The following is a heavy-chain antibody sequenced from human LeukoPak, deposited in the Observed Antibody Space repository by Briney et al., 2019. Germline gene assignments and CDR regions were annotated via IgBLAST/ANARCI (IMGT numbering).Heavy chain of an antibody. Sequence: SETLSLTCTVSGGSISSSSYYWGWIRQPPGKGLEWIGSIYYSGSTYYNPSLKSRVTISVDTSKNQFSLKLSSVTAADTAVYYCARRRRTVVTPSGIDYWGQGTLVTVSS. J-gene: IGHJ4*02. CDR1: GGSISSSSYY. V-gene: IGHV4-39*01. D-gene: IGHD4-23*01. CDR3: ARRRRTVVTPSGIDY. CDR2: IYYSGST.